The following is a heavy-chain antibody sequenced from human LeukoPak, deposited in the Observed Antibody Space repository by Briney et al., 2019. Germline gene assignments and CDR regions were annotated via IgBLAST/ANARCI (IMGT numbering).Heavy chain of an antibody. CDR3: ARSDYFDP. CDR1: GFTFSTHW. D-gene: IGHD4-11*01. CDR2: INGDGSTT. V-gene: IGHV3-74*01. Sequence: QPGGSLRLSCAASGFTFSTHWIYWVRQAPGKGLVWVSCINGDGSTTIYADSVKGRFTISRDNAKNTLYLQMNSLRAEDTAVYYCARSDYFDPWGQGTLVTVSS. J-gene: IGHJ5*02.